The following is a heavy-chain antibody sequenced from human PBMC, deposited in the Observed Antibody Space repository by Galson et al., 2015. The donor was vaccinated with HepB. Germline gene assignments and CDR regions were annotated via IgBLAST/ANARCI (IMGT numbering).Heavy chain of an antibody. Sequence: SLRLSCAASGFIFSNYAMQWVRLAPGKGLEYVSAIHRDGGDTYYADSVKGRFTISRDNSKNTLYLQMSSLRVEDTAVYYCVSLGICGQGTLVTVSS. D-gene: IGHD6-13*01. V-gene: IGHV3-64D*06. CDR3: VSLGI. CDR2: IHRDGGDT. CDR1: GFIFSNYA. J-gene: IGHJ4*02.